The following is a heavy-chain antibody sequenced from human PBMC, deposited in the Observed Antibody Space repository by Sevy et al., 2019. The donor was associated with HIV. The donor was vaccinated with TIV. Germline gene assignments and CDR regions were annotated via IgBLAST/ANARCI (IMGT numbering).Heavy chain of an antibody. CDR1: GFTFSSYA. V-gene: IGHV3-23*01. Sequence: GSLRLSCAASGFTFSSYAMSWVRQAPGKGLEWVSAISGSGSSTYYADSVKGRFTISRDNSKNTLYLQMNSLRAEDTAIYYCAQTARKGQHFDYWGQGTLVTVSS. CDR3: AQTARKGQHFDY. D-gene: IGHD6-6*01. CDR2: ISGSGSST. J-gene: IGHJ4*02.